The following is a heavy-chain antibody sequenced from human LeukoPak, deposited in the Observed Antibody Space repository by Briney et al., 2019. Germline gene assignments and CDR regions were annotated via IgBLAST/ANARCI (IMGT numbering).Heavy chain of an antibody. CDR3: ARERRTITMVRGVIPNWFDP. J-gene: IGHJ5*02. D-gene: IGHD3-10*01. Sequence: PSETPSLTCTVSGGSISSGSYYWSWIRQPAGKGLEWIGRIYTSGSTNYNPSLKSRVTISVDTSKNQFSLKLSSVTAADTAVYYCARERRTITMVRGVIPNWFDPWGQGTLVTVSS. CDR2: IYTSGST. CDR1: GGSISSGSYY. V-gene: IGHV4-61*02.